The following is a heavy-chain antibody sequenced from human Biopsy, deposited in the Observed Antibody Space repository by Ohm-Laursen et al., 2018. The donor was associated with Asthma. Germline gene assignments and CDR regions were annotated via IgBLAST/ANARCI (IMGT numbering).Heavy chain of an antibody. CDR1: GGTFSNFA. V-gene: IGHV1-69*10. J-gene: IGHJ4*02. Sequence: VKISCKAPGGTFSNFAISWVRQAPGHGLEWMGTILTKFDITSYAEKFQGRVTITADKSTSTTYMELSRLRSEDTAVYYCARSYDTDSYPVLVLDYWGQGTLVTVSS. CDR3: ARSYDTDSYPVLVLDY. CDR2: ILTKFDIT. D-gene: IGHD3-22*01.